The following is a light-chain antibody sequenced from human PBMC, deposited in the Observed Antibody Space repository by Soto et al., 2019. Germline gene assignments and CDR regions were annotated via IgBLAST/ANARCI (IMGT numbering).Light chain of an antibody. Sequence: QSVLTQPRSVSGSPGQSVTIACTGTSSDVGGYKYVSWYQQHPGKVPKLIIYDVSQRPSGVPDRFSGSKSGNTASLTISGLQAEDEADYYCCSYAGSYIGVFGGGTKLTVL. V-gene: IGLV2-11*01. J-gene: IGLJ3*02. CDR2: DVS. CDR1: SSDVGGYKY. CDR3: CSYAGSYIGV.